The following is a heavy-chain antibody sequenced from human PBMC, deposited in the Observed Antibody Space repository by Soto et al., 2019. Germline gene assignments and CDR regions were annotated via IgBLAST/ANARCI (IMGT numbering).Heavy chain of an antibody. J-gene: IGHJ6*03. CDR1: GYTFTSYD. CDR3: ARIFIAAAGSYYYYYYMDV. CDR2: MNPNSGNT. D-gene: IGHD6-13*01. V-gene: IGHV1-8*01. Sequence: ASVKVSCKASGYTFTSYDINWVRQATGQGLEWMGWMNPNSGNTGYAQKFQGRVTMTRNTSISTAYMELSSLISEDTAVYYCARIFIAAAGSYYYYYYMDVWGKGTTVTVSS.